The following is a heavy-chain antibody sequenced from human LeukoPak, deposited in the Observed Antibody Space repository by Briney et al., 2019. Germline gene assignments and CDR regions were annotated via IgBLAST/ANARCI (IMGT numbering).Heavy chain of an antibody. CDR1: GYTFTSYA. D-gene: IGHD3-10*01. J-gene: IGHJ5*02. V-gene: IGHV1-18*01. CDR3: ARDPVVLLWFGELGWFDP. Sequence: GASVKVSCKASGYTFTSYAMNWVRQAPGQGLEWMGWISTYSGNTHYAQKFQGRVTMTTDTSTSTAYMELRSLRSDDTAVYYCARDPVVLLWFGELGWFDPWGQGTLVTVSS. CDR2: ISTYSGNT.